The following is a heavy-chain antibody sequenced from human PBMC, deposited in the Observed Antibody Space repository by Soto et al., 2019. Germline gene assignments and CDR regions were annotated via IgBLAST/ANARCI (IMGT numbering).Heavy chain of an antibody. D-gene: IGHD2-15*01. CDR1: GYTFTRYA. Sequence: ASVKVSCKGSGYTFTRYAMHWVRQAPGQRLEWMGWINAGNGNTKYSQKFQGRVTITRDTSASTAYMELSSLRSEDTAVYYCASTSVYCSGGSCGYFQHWGQGTLVTVSS. CDR3: ASTSVYCSGGSCGYFQH. V-gene: IGHV1-3*01. CDR2: INAGNGNT. J-gene: IGHJ1*01.